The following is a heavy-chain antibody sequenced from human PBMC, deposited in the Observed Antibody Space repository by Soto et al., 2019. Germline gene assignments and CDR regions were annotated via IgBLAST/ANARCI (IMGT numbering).Heavy chain of an antibody. J-gene: IGHJ6*02. Sequence: EVQLLESGGGLVQPGGSLRLSCAASGFSCSNYAVTWVRQAPGKGLEWVSAISASGGSTYYADSVKGRFTISRDNSKNTVQLEMNSLRAEDTAVYYCAKRLWSGSNSVGNGMDVWGQGTTVTVSS. CDR2: ISASGGST. D-gene: IGHD3-3*01. V-gene: IGHV3-23*01. CDR1: GFSCSNYA. CDR3: AKRLWSGSNSVGNGMDV.